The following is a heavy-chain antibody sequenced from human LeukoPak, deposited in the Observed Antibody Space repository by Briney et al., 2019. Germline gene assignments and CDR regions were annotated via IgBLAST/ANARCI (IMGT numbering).Heavy chain of an antibody. Sequence: ASVKVSCKASGYTFTSYHMHWVRQAPGQGLEWMGVINPSGGSTSYAQKFQGRVTMTRDTSTSTVYMELSSLRSEDTAVYYCARAGSYSSGWYGGWAHFDYWGQGTLVTVSS. CDR3: ARAGSYSSGWYGGWAHFDY. D-gene: IGHD6-19*01. J-gene: IGHJ4*02. CDR1: GYTFTSYH. V-gene: IGHV1-46*01. CDR2: INPSGGST.